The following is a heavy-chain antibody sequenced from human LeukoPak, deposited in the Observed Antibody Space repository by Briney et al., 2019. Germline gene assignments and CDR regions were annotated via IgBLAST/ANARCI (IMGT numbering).Heavy chain of an antibody. CDR2: IYTSGST. D-gene: IGHD2-21*02. J-gene: IGHJ6*04. V-gene: IGHV4-4*07. CDR3: ARAEAYCGGDCYSEYYYGMDV. Sequence: PSETLSLTCTVSGGSISSYYCSWIRQPAGKGLEWIGRIYTSGSTNYNPSLKSRVTMSVDTSKNQFSLKLSSVTAADTAVYYCARAEAYCGGDCYSEYYYGMDVWGKGTTVTVSS. CDR1: GGSISSYY.